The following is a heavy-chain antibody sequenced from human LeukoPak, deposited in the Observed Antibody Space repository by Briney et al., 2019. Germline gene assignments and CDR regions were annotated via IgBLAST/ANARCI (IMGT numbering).Heavy chain of an antibody. CDR1: GGSISSSSYY. Sequence: SETLSLTCTVSGGSISSSSYYWGWIRQPPGKGLEWIGSIYYSGSTYYNPSLKSRVTISVDTSKNQFSLKLSSVTAPDTAVYYCARLFRGSGWYAFDYWGQGTLVTVSS. J-gene: IGHJ4*02. CDR3: ARLFRGSGWYAFDY. D-gene: IGHD6-19*01. V-gene: IGHV4-39*01. CDR2: IYYSGST.